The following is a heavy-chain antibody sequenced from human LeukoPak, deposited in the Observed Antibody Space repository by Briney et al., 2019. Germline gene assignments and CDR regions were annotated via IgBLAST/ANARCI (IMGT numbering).Heavy chain of an antibody. CDR3: ASIFGVVIPNNWFDP. D-gene: IGHD3-3*01. J-gene: IGHJ5*02. CDR2: FDPEDGET. V-gene: IGHV1-24*01. Sequence: ASVKVSCKVSGYTLTELSVHWVRQAPGKGLEWMGGFDPEDGETIYAQKFQGRVTMTEDTSTDTAYMELSSLRSEDTAVYYCASIFGVVIPNNWFDPWGQGTLVTVSS. CDR1: GYTLTELS.